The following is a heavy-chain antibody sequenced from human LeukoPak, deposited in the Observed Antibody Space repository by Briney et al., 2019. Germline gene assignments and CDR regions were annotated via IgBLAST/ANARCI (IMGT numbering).Heavy chain of an antibody. J-gene: IGHJ6*03. CDR2: ISGSGGST. CDR3: AKDLVYYDFWSGYYTDYYYYMDV. D-gene: IGHD3-3*01. V-gene: IGHV3-23*01. CDR1: GFTFSSYA. Sequence: GGSLRLSCAGSGFTFSSYAMSWVRQAPGKGLEWVSAISGSGGSTYYADFVKGRFTISRDNSKNTLYLQMNSLRAEDTAVYYCAKDLVYYDFWSGYYTDYYYYMDVWGKGITVTVSS.